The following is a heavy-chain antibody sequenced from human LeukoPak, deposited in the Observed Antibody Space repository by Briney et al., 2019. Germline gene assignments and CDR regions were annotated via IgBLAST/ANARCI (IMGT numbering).Heavy chain of an antibody. D-gene: IGHD5-12*01. CDR3: ARGYSGYGWFYYCMDV. CDR1: GGSISSYY. J-gene: IGHJ6*03. Sequence: SETLSLTCTVSGGSISSYYWSWIRQPAGKGLEWIGRIYTSGSTNYNPSLKSRVTISVDTSKNQFSLKLSSVTAADTAVYYCARGYSGYGWFYYCMDVWGKGTTVTISS. CDR2: IYTSGST. V-gene: IGHV4-4*07.